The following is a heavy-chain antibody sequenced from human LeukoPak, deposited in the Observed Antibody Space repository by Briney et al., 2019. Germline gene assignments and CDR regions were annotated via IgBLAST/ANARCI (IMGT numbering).Heavy chain of an antibody. D-gene: IGHD1-26*01. Sequence: GASVKVSCKASGGTYSSYAISWVRQAPGQGLEWMGGIIPIFGTANYAQKFQGRVTITADESTSTAYMELSSLRSEDTAVYYCASSTTPHAFDIWGQGTMVTVSS. CDR2: IIPIFGTA. CDR3: ASSTTPHAFDI. J-gene: IGHJ3*02. CDR1: GGTYSSYA. V-gene: IGHV1-69*13.